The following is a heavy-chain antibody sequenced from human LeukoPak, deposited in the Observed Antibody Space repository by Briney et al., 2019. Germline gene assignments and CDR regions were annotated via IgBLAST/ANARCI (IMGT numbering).Heavy chain of an antibody. CDR1: GYTFTDYY. D-gene: IGHD1-1*01. CDR2: INSNSGAT. CDR3: VRQLSSY. J-gene: IGHJ4*02. Sequence: ASVKVSCKASGYTFTDYYIHWVRPGPGQRLEWMGWINSNSGATNYAQNFQGRVTMTRDTSISTAYIALSRLTSDDTAVYYCVRQLSSYWGQGTLVTVSS. V-gene: IGHV1-2*02.